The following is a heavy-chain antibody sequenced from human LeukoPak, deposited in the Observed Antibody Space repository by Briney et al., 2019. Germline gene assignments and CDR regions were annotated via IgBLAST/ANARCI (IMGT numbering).Heavy chain of an antibody. J-gene: IGHJ6*03. CDR1: GYTFTSYD. CDR2: MNPNSGNT. Sequence: EASVKVSCKASGYTFTSYDINWVRQAPGQGLEWMGWMNPNSGNTGYAQKFQGRVTMTRNTSISTAYMELSSLRSVDTAVYYCARSAKYYYYYYMDVWGKGTTVTVSS. V-gene: IGHV1-8*01. CDR3: ARSAKYYYYYYMDV.